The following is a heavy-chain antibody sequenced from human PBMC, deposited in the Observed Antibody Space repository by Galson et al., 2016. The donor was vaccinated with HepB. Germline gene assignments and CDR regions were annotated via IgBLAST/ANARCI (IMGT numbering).Heavy chain of an antibody. V-gene: IGHV2-5*01. Sequence: PALVKPTQTLTLTCTFSGFSLSTSGVGVGWIRQPPGKALEWLALIYWNDDKRYSPSLKSRLTITKDTSKNQVVLTMTNMDPVETATYYCAHNLISCTGAVCFENWFGPWGQGTLVTVSS. J-gene: IGHJ5*02. CDR3: AHNLISCTGAVCFENWFGP. D-gene: IGHD2-8*02. CDR1: GFSLSTSGVG. CDR2: IYWNDDK.